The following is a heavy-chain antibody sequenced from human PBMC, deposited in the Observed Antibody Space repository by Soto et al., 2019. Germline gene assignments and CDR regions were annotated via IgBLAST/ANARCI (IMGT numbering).Heavy chain of an antibody. J-gene: IGHJ5*02. CDR3: ASEYSTSSWFDP. Sequence: SDTVSLTFSVSGSSLTSGLYFWFWILQTPGKGLEWIGSISYSGTTYSNPSLKSRLTMSLDTSKNHFSLKLTSVTAADTAVYYCASEYSTSSWFDPWGQGALVNVSS. CDR1: GSSLTSGLYF. CDR2: ISYSGTT. D-gene: IGHD6-6*01. V-gene: IGHV4-39*02.